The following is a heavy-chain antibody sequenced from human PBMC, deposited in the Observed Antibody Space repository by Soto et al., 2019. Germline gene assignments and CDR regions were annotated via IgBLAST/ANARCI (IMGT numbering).Heavy chain of an antibody. CDR3: AKVYDYGDLRRFDP. J-gene: IGHJ5*02. CDR1: GFTFSSYA. CDR2: ISGSGGST. V-gene: IGHV3-23*01. Sequence: GGSLRLSCAASGFTFSSYAMSWVRQAPGNGLEWVSAISGSGGSTYYADSVKGRFTISRDNSKNTLYLQMNSLRAEDTAVYYCAKVYDYGDLRRFDPWGQGTLVTVSS. D-gene: IGHD4-17*01.